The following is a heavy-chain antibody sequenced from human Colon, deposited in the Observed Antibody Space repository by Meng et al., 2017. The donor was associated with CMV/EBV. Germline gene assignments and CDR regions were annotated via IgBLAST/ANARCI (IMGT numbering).Heavy chain of an antibody. CDR2: IDPTGDST. J-gene: IGHJ4*01. Sequence: QVQLVQSGAEVRKPGASVRISCKASGYTFSKSYIYWVRQAPGQGPEWMGIIDPTGDSTTLAQKFQGRVTVTRDTSTNTVYMELSSLRFDDTAVYYCASQAPTHTYFDFWGHGTLVTVSS. CDR1: GYTFSKSY. V-gene: IGHV1-46*01. CDR3: ASQAPTHTYFDF. D-gene: IGHD1-1*01.